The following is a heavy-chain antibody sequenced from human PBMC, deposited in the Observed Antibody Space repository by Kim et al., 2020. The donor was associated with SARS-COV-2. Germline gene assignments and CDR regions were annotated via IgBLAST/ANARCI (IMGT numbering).Heavy chain of an antibody. D-gene: IGHD3-10*01. J-gene: IGHJ6*02. CDR1: GYTFTSYD. Sequence: ASVKVSCKASGYTFTSYDINWVRQATGQGLEWMGWMNPSSGNTGYAQKFQGRVTMTRNTSISTAYMELSSLRSEDTAVYYCARGPAPSGSYPYYYYYGMDVWGQGTTVTVSS. CDR2: MNPSSGNT. CDR3: ARGPAPSGSYPYYYYYGMDV. V-gene: IGHV1-8*01.